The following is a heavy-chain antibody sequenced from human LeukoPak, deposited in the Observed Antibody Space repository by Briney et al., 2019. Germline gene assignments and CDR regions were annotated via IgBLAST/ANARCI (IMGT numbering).Heavy chain of an antibody. J-gene: IGHJ6*03. V-gene: IGHV4-59*01. D-gene: IGHD3-3*01. CDR3: ARGGSGYHSSLYYYYYMDV. CDR2: IYYSGSA. CDR1: GDSISSDY. Sequence: SETLSLTCTVSGDSISSDYWSWIRQPPGKGLEWIAYIYYSGSADYNPSLKNRVTISVDTSKNQFSLKLSSVTAADTAVYYCARGGSGYHSSLYYYYYMDVWGKGTTVTVSS.